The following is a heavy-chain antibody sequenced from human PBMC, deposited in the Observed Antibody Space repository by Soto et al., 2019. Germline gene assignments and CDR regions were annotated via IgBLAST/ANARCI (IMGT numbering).Heavy chain of an antibody. V-gene: IGHV1-8*01. J-gene: IGHJ3*02. D-gene: IGHD2-15*01. Sequence: ASVKVSCKASGYTFTSYDISWVRQATGQGLEWMGWMNPNSGNTGYAQKFQGRVTMTRNTSISTAYMELSSLRSEDTAVYYCARASPYCSGGSCYSTIPDAFDIWGQGTMVTVSS. CDR2: MNPNSGNT. CDR1: GYTFTSYD. CDR3: ARASPYCSGGSCYSTIPDAFDI.